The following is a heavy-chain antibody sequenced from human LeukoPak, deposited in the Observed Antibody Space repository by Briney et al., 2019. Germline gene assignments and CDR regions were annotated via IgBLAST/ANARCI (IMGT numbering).Heavy chain of an antibody. Sequence: PGGSLRLSRAASGFTFSSYWMSWVRQAPGKGLEWVANIKQDGSEKYYVDSVKGRFTISRDNAKNSLYLQMNSLRAEDTAVYYCARDCSSTSCYWTFDYWGQGTLVTVSS. CDR3: ARDCSSTSCYWTFDY. D-gene: IGHD2-2*01. CDR2: IKQDGSEK. CDR1: GFTFSSYW. V-gene: IGHV3-7*01. J-gene: IGHJ4*02.